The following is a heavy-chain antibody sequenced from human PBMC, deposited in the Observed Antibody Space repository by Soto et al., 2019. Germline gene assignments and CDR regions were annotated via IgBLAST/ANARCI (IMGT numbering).Heavy chain of an antibody. D-gene: IGHD5-12*01. V-gene: IGHV1-69*01. CDR3: ARGGGGYNLGAVY. Sequence: QVQLVQSGAEVKKPGSSVQVSCKASGGGNLRDDRTTWVRQAPGQGIEWMGGIIPKLGSANYAQNFQGRVTITADESTSTVYMELRSLRSEDTAVYYCARGGGGYNLGAVYWGQGTPVTVSS. J-gene: IGHJ4*02. CDR1: GGGNLRDDR. CDR2: IIPKLGSA.